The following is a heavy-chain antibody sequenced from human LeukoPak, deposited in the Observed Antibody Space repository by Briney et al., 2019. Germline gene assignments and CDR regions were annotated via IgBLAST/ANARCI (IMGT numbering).Heavy chain of an antibody. CDR1: GYTFTSYY. Sequence: ASVKVSCKASGYTFTSYYMHWVRQAPGQGPEWMGWMNPNTGNTGFAQKFQGRVTITQNSSISTVYMELNSLTSEDTAVYYCAGRGLVAGIYDLVYGFDIWGQGTMVTVSS. CDR3: AGRGLVAGIYDLVYGFDI. J-gene: IGHJ3*02. CDR2: MNPNTGNT. D-gene: IGHD3/OR15-3a*01. V-gene: IGHV1-8*01.